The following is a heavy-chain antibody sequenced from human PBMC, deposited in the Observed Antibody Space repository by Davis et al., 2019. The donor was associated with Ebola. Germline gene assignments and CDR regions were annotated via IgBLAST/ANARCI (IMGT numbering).Heavy chain of an antibody. CDR2: INHSGST. CDR1: GGSFSGYY. CDR3: ARQTRDYYYYGMDV. V-gene: IGHV4-34*01. J-gene: IGHJ6*04. Sequence: MPSETLSLTCAVYGGSFSGYYWSWIRQPPGKGLEWIGEINHSGSTNYNPSLKSRVTISVDTSKNQFSLKLSSVTAADTAVYYCARQTRDYYYYGMDVWGKGTTVTVSS.